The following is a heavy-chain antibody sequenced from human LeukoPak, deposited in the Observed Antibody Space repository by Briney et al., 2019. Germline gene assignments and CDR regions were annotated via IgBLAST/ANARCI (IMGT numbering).Heavy chain of an antibody. Sequence: SETLSLTCTVSGGSISSYYWSWIRQPPGKGLEWIGYIYYSGSTNYNPSLKSRVTISVDTSKNQFSLKLSSVTAADTAVYYCARGDSGPPGPWAYWGQGTLVTVSS. V-gene: IGHV4-59*01. J-gene: IGHJ4*02. CDR1: GGSISSYY. D-gene: IGHD5-12*01. CDR3: ARGDSGPPGPWAY. CDR2: IYYSGST.